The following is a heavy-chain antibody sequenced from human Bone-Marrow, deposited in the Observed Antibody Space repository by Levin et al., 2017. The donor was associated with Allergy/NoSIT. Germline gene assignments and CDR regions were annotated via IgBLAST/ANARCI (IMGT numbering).Heavy chain of an antibody. Sequence: SCAASGFTFSSYGMHWVRQAPGKGLEWVAVISYDGSNKYYADSVKGRFTISRDNSKNTLYLQMNSLRAEDTAVYYCAKAGRYFDWLAPFDPWGQGTLVTVSS. J-gene: IGHJ5*02. CDR1: GFTFSSYG. D-gene: IGHD3-9*01. CDR3: AKAGRYFDWLAPFDP. CDR2: ISYDGSNK. V-gene: IGHV3-30*18.